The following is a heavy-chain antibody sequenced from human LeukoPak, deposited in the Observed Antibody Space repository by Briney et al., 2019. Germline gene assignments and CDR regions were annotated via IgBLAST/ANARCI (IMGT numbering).Heavy chain of an antibody. CDR3: ARYYDSSGFGAFDI. Sequence: PGGSLRLSCAASGFTFSSYWMSWVRQAPGKGLEWVANIKQDGSEKYYVDSVKGRFTISRDSAKNSLYLQMNSLRAEDTAVYYCARYYDSSGFGAFDIWGQGTMVTVSS. J-gene: IGHJ3*02. V-gene: IGHV3-7*01. D-gene: IGHD3-22*01. CDR2: IKQDGSEK. CDR1: GFTFSSYW.